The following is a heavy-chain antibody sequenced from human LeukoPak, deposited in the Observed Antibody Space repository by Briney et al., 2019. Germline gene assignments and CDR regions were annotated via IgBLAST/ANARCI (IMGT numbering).Heavy chain of an antibody. D-gene: IGHD2-2*01. Sequence: GGSLRLSCAASGFTVSSNYMSWVRQMPGKGLEWMGIMYPDDSDTKYSPSFQGQVTISADKSISTAFLQWSSLKASDTAVYYCARHLGWCNNTSGCDDESDAFDIWGQGTMVTVSS. J-gene: IGHJ3*02. V-gene: IGHV5-51*01. CDR1: GFTVSSNY. CDR3: ARHLGWCNNTSGCDDESDAFDI. CDR2: MYPDDSDT.